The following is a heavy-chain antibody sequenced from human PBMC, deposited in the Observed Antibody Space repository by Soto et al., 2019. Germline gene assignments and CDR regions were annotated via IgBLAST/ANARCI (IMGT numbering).Heavy chain of an antibody. Sequence: GGSLRLSCAASGFTFSSYCMHWVRQAPGKGLEWVAVISYDGSNKYYADSVKGRFTISRDNSKNTLYLQMNSLRAEDTAVYYCAKDQEPYYSCAMHVWGQGTTVTVS. D-gene: IGHD1-1*01. CDR2: ISYDGSNK. CDR1: GFTFSSYC. CDR3: AKDQEPYYSCAMHV. V-gene: IGHV3-30*18. J-gene: IGHJ6*02.